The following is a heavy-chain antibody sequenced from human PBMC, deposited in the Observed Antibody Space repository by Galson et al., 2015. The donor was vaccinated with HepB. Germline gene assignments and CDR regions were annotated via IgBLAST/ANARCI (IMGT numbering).Heavy chain of an antibody. D-gene: IGHD6-13*01. Sequence: SLRLSCAASGFTFSSYGMHWVRQAPGKGLEWVANIKQDGSEKYYVDSVKGRFTISRDNAKNSLYLQMNSLRAEDTAVYYCARPAGHSSSWPQGYYYYGMDDWGQGTTVTVSS. J-gene: IGHJ6*02. CDR3: ARPAGHSSSWPQGYYYYGMDD. CDR2: IKQDGSEK. V-gene: IGHV3-7*03. CDR1: GFTFSSYG.